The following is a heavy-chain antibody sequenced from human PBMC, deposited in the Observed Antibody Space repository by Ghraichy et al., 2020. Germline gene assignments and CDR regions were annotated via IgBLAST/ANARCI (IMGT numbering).Heavy chain of an antibody. V-gene: IGHV3-66*01. J-gene: IGHJ3*02. CDR2: IYSGGRT. Sequence: GGSLRLSCAASGFTVSSNYMSWVRQAPGKGLEWVSIIYSGGRTYYVDSVKGRFTISRDNSKNTLYLQMNSLRAEDTAVYFCAGGYEGRAFDIWGQGTMVTVSS. CDR3: AGGYEGRAFDI. CDR1: GFTVSSNY. D-gene: IGHD5-12*01.